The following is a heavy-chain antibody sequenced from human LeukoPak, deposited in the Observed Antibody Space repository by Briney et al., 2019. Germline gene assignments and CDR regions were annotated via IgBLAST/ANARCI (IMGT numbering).Heavy chain of an antibody. Sequence: ASVKVSCKASGYTFTGYYMHWVQQAPGQGLEWMGWINPNSGGTNYAQKFQGRVTMTRDTSISTAYMELSRLRSDDTAVYYCARVGGYSYGYTFDYWGQGTLVTVSS. J-gene: IGHJ4*02. CDR1: GYTFTGYY. V-gene: IGHV1-2*02. CDR3: ARVGGYSYGYTFDY. CDR2: INPNSGGT. D-gene: IGHD5-18*01.